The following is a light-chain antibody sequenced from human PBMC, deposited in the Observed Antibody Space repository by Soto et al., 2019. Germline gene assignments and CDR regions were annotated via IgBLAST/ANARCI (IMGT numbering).Light chain of an antibody. Sequence: DIQMTQSPSSLSASVGDRVTIACQASEDISSYLNWYQRKPGKAPKLLIYDASKLETGVPPRFGGSGSGTYFTFTISSLQPEDIATYYCQQYDNLPRLTFGGGTKVEIK. CDR3: QQYDNLPRLT. CDR1: EDISSY. J-gene: IGKJ4*01. V-gene: IGKV1-33*01. CDR2: DAS.